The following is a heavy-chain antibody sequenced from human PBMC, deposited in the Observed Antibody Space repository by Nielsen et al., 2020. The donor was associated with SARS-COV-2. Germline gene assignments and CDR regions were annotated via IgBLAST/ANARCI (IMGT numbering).Heavy chain of an antibody. CDR2: IYHSGST. V-gene: IGHV4-38-2*02. D-gene: IGHD3-3*01. Sequence: SETLSLTCTVSGYSISSGYYWGWIRQPPGKGLEWIGSIYHSGSTYYNPSLKSRVTISVDTSKNQFSLKLSSVTAADTAVYYCARERELRFLEYDYWGQGTLVTVSS. J-gene: IGHJ4*02. CDR1: GYSISSGYY. CDR3: ARERELRFLEYDY.